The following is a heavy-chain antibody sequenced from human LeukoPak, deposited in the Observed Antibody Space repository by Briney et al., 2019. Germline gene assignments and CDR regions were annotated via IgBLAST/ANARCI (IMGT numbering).Heavy chain of an antibody. D-gene: IGHD5-18*01. J-gene: IGHJ4*02. Sequence: GGSLRLSCAASGFTFSSYGMHWVRQAPGKGLEWVAFIRYDGSNKYYADSVKGRFTISRDNSKNTLYLQMNSLRAEDTAVYYCAXDLXSYGYSAVFDYWGQGTLVTVSS. V-gene: IGHV3-30*02. CDR2: IRYDGSNK. CDR1: GFTFSSYG. CDR3: AXDLXSYGYSAVFDY.